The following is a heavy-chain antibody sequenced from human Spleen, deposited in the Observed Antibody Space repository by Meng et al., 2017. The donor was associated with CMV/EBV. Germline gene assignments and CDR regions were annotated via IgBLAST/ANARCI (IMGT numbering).Heavy chain of an antibody. J-gene: IGHJ4*02. CDR3: VRTKRSTYFDY. Sequence: GDSDSRGAEYWSGIRQPPGKGLEWNGYIYFTGSTNDKPTLKRRVTISVDTSKNQFSLRLSSVTAADTAVYYCVRTKRSTYFDYWGQGTLVTVSS. D-gene: IGHD6-13*01. V-gene: IGHV4-61*08. CDR2: IYFTGST. CDR1: GDSDSRGAEY.